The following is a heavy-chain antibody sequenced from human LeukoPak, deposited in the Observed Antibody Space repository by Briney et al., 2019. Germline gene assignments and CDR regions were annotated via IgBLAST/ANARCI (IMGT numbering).Heavy chain of an antibody. CDR1: GGSISSGLYS. CDR3: ARLQYCSGTSCYWFDP. CDR2: IYHTGST. V-gene: IGHV4-30-2*01. D-gene: IGHD2-2*01. J-gene: IGHJ5*02. Sequence: SETLSLTCDVSGGSISSGLYSWSWIRQPLGKGLEWIGYIYHTGSTYYNPSLKSRVTISVDTSKNQFSLRLSSVTAADTAVNYCARLQYCSGTSCYWFDPWGQGTLVTVSS.